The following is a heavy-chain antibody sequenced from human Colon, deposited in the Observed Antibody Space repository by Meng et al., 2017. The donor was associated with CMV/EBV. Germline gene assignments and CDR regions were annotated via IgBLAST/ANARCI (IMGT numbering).Heavy chain of an antibody. V-gene: IGHV4-61*01. D-gene: IGHD3-16*01. CDR2: VYYSGST. CDR3: TRGNTALWDNDH. CDR1: GASVNSDNNY. Sequence: ESLKISCSVSGASVNSDNNYWSWIRQPPGKGLEFIGYVYYSGSTNYSPFFKSRVTMSIDTSKNQFSLKLTSVTAADTAVYYCTRGNTALWDNDHWGQGNLVTVSS. J-gene: IGHJ4*02.